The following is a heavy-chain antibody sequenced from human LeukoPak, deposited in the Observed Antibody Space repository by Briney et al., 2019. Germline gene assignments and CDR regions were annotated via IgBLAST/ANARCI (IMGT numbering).Heavy chain of an antibody. CDR1: GGSISSYY. D-gene: IGHD6-13*01. V-gene: IGHV4-34*01. CDR2: INHSGST. Sequence: SETLSLTCTVSGGSISSYYWSWIRQPPGKGLEWIGEINHSGSTNYNPSLKSRVTISVDTSKNQFSLKLSSVTAADTAVYYCARALGASSWYPYYYMDVWGKGTTVTVSS. CDR3: ARALGASSWYPYYYMDV. J-gene: IGHJ6*03.